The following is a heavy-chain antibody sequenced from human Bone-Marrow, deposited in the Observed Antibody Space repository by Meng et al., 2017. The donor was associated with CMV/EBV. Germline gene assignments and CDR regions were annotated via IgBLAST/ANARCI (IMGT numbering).Heavy chain of an antibody. CDR2: INPNSGGT. Sequence: ASVKVSCKASGYTFTGYYMHWVRQAPGQGLEWMGWINPNSGGTNYAQKFQGRVTMTRDTSISTAYMELSRLRSDDTAVYYCARLSSSGVSTDYWGQGTLVTVSS. V-gene: IGHV1-2*02. CDR1: GYTFTGYY. D-gene: IGHD6-19*01. J-gene: IGHJ4*02. CDR3: ARLSSSGVSTDY.